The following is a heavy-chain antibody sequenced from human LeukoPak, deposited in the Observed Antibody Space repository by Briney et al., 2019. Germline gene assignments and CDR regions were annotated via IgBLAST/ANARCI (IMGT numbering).Heavy chain of an antibody. Sequence: GESLKISCNGSGYXFTSSWINWVRQMPGKGLEWMGRIDPSDSYTNYSPSFKGLVTISADKSISTAYLQWSSLKASDTAMYYCARLDGLAYWGQGTLVTVSS. V-gene: IGHV5-10-1*01. CDR3: ARLDGLAY. CDR1: GYXFTSSW. CDR2: IDPSDSYT. D-gene: IGHD1-1*01. J-gene: IGHJ4*02.